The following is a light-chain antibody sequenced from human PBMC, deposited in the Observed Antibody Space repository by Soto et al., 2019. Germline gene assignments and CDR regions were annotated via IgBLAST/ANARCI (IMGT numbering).Light chain of an antibody. CDR1: RSDVGGYHY. V-gene: IGLV2-14*01. CDR2: EVS. CDR3: SSYTSSSTLV. J-gene: IGLJ3*02. Sequence: QSVLTQPASVSGSPGQSITISCTGTRSDVGGYHYVSWYQQHPGKAPKLMIYEVSNRPSGVSNRFSGSKSGNTASLTISGLQAEDEADYLCSSYTSSSTLVFGGGTQLTVL.